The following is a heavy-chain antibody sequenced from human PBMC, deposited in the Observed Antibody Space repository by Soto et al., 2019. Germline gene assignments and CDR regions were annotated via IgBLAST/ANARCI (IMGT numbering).Heavy chain of an antibody. CDR3: ARGGTGSYYYYMDV. V-gene: IGHV3-66*01. CDR1: GFIVTSNY. CDR2: IYGGGNT. Sequence: EVQLVESGGGLVQPGGSLRLSCAASGFIVTSNYISWVRQAPGKGLEWVSVIYGGGNTYYADSVKGRFTISRANSKNTLYLQMNSLRAEDTAVYYCARGGTGSYYYYMDVWGKGTTVTVSS. J-gene: IGHJ6*03. D-gene: IGHD3-9*01.